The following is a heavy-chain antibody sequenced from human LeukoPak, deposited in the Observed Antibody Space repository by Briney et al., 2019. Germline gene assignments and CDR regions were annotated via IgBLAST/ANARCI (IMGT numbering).Heavy chain of an antibody. D-gene: IGHD1-26*01. CDR2: IYPGGSDT. V-gene: IGHV5-51*01. Sequence: GESLKISCKGSGYTFTSFYIGWVRQLPGKGLEWMGIIYPGGSDTRFSPSVQGQVTISADKSISTAYLQWGSLKASDSAIYYCARLTGSWAFDVWGQGTVVTVSP. CDR3: ARLTGSWAFDV. CDR1: GYTFTSFY. J-gene: IGHJ3*01.